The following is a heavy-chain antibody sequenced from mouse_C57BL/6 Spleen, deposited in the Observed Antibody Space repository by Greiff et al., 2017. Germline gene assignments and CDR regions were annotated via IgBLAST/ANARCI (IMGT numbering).Heavy chain of an antibody. CDR3: AGASNYYAMDY. J-gene: IGHJ4*01. V-gene: IGHV1-69*01. CDR1: GYTFTSYW. CDR2: IDPSDSYT. Sequence: QVQLQQPGAELVMPGASVKLSCKASGYTFTSYWMHWVKQRPGQGLEWIGGIDPSDSYTNYNQKFKGKSTLTVDKSSSTAYMQLSSLTSEDSAVYYCAGASNYYAMDYWGQGTSVTVSS.